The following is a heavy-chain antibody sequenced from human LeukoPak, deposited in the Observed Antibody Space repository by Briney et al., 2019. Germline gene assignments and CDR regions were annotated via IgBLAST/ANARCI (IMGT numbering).Heavy chain of an antibody. D-gene: IGHD3-10*01. J-gene: IGHJ4*02. CDR2: INPSGGST. CDR1: GYTFTSYY. CDR3: ARSSWFGEEGFDS. Sequence: ASVKVSCKASGYTFTSYYMHWVRQAPGQGLEWMGIINPSGGSTSYAQKFQGRVTMTRDMSTSTVYMELNSLRAEDTAVYYCARSSWFGEEGFDSWGQGTLVTVSS. V-gene: IGHV1-46*01.